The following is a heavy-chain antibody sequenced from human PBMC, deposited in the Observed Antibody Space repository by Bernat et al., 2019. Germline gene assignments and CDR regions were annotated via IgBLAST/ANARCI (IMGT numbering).Heavy chain of an antibody. CDR2: ISYDGSNK. Sequence: VQLVESGGGLVQPGGSLRLSCAASGFTFSSYEMNWVRQAPGKGLEWVAVISYDGSNKYYADSVKGRFTISRDNSKNTLYLQMNSLRAEDTAVYYCAKDQGDYGDYFFDYWGQGTLVTVSS. J-gene: IGHJ4*02. V-gene: IGHV3-30*18. D-gene: IGHD4-17*01. CDR1: GFTFSSYE. CDR3: AKDQGDYGDYFFDY.